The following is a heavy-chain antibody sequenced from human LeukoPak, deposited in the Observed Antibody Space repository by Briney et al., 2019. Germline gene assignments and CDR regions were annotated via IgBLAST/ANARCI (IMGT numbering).Heavy chain of an antibody. V-gene: IGHV3-7*05. CDR1: GFSLSAFW. CDR2: INQDGSER. J-gene: IGHJ4*02. D-gene: IGHD3-16*01. CDR3: ARDATPPGIIFDN. Sequence: SGGSLRLSSATAGFSLSAFWMNWVRQSPGKGLESVANINQDGSERWYADCVKGRFTISRDNARNSVYLQMNSLRTEDTAVYYCARDATPPGIIFDNWGQGTLVTVSS.